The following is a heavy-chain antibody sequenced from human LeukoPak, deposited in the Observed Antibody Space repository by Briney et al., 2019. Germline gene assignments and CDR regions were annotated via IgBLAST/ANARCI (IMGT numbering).Heavy chain of an antibody. D-gene: IGHD3-16*01. CDR1: GFTVSTNY. CDR3: ARGMPAAPGGGFFDQ. V-gene: IGHV3-66*01. Sequence: GGSLRLSCAASGFTVSTNYMTWVRQAPGKGLEWVSVVYSGGNIYYADSVKGRFTISRDNSKDTVYLQMSSLRAEDTAVYFCARGMPAAPGGGFFDQWGHGTLVTVSS. J-gene: IGHJ5*02. CDR2: VYSGGNI.